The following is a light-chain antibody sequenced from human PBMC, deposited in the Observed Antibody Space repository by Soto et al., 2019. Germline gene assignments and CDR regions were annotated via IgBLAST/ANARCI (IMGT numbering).Light chain of an antibody. CDR1: SSDVGGYNF. CDR2: DVS. Sequence: QSALTQPASVSGSPGQSITISCTGTSSDVGGYNFVSWYQQYPGKAPKLMIYDVSYRPSGVSNRFSGSKSANTASLTISGLQAEDEADYYCSSYTTSSTQVFGTGTQLTVL. V-gene: IGLV2-14*01. J-gene: IGLJ1*01. CDR3: SSYTTSSTQV.